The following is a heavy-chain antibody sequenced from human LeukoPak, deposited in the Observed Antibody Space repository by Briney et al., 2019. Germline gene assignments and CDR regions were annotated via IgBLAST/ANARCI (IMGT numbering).Heavy chain of an antibody. CDR3: ARDLLELRRFDY. CDR2: ISYDGSNK. J-gene: IGHJ4*02. V-gene: IGHV3-30*04. CDR1: GFTFSSYT. Sequence: GALRLSCAASGFTFSSYTMHWVRQAPGKGLEWVAVISYDGSNKYYADSVKGRFTISRDNSKNTLYLQMNSLRAEDTAVYSCARDLLELRRFDYWGQGALVTVSS. D-gene: IGHD1-7*01.